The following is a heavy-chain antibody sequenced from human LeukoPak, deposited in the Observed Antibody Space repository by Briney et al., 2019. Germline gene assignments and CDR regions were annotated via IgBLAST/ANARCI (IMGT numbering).Heavy chain of an antibody. J-gene: IGHJ4*02. CDR1: GGSFRGYY. D-gene: IGHD6-19*01. V-gene: IGHV4-34*01. CDR3: ARGVAVADPFDY. CDR2: INHSDST. Sequence: SETLSLTCAVYGGSFRGYYWGWIRQPPGKGQEWIGEINHSDSTHYKPSLKSRVTKSVDTSKNQFCPKQRAVTAPDTAGLYCARGVAVADPFDYWGQGTLVTVSS.